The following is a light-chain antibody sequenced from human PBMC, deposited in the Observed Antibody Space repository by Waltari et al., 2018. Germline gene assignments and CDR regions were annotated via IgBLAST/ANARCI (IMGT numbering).Light chain of an antibody. Sequence: DVVMTQSPLSLPVTLGQPASISCRSSPSLLYTDGNTYLSWFQQRPGQSPRRLIYKVSNRDSGVPDRFSGSGSGTDFTLQISTVEAEDVGVYYCMQGTHWPPYTFGQGTKVVI. V-gene: IGKV2-30*01. J-gene: IGKJ2*01. CDR3: MQGTHWPPYT. CDR1: PSLLYTDGNTY. CDR2: KVS.